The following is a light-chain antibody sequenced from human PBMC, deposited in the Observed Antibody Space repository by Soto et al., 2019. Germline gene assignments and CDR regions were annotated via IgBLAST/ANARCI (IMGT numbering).Light chain of an antibody. CDR1: SSDIGTYDY. V-gene: IGLV2-14*01. Sequence: QSALTQPASVSGSPGQSITISCTGTSSDIGTYDYVSWYQQHPGKAPKLMIYEVINRPSGISNRFSGSKSGNTASLTISGLQAEDEAEYYCSSYTTSSPLEVFGGGTKLTVL. CDR3: SSYTTSSPLEV. J-gene: IGLJ3*02. CDR2: EVI.